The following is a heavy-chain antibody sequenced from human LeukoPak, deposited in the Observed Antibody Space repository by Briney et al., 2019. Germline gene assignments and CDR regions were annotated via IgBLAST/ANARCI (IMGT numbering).Heavy chain of an antibody. J-gene: IGHJ4*02. V-gene: IGHV3-7*01. CDR2: INLDGSEK. Sequence: PGGSLRLSCAASGFTFTSHWMSWVRQAPGKGLEWVARINLDGSEKYYVDSVKGRFTISRDNAKTSLYLEMNSLRAEDTAVYYCARDATYCTNGVCYTRFDYWGQGTLVTVSS. CDR3: ARDATYCTNGVCYTRFDY. CDR1: GFTFTSHW. D-gene: IGHD2-8*01.